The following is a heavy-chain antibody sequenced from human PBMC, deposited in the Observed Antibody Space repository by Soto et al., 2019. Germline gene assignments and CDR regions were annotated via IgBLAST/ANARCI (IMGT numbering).Heavy chain of an antibody. CDR3: ARIEGDCSGGSCYSGGFDY. CDR1: GFTFSDYY. CDR2: IDNSGTIK. D-gene: IGHD2-15*01. Sequence: GGSLRLSCAASGFTFSDYYMTWIRQAPGKGLEWVSYIDNSGTIKYYADSVKGRFTISRDNTKNSLSLQVNSLGAEDTAIYYCARIEGDCSGGSCYSGGFDYWGQGALVT. V-gene: IGHV3-11*01. J-gene: IGHJ4*02.